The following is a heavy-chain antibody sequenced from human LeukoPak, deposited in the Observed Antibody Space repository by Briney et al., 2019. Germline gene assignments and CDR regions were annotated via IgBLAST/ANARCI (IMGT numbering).Heavy chain of an antibody. CDR3: ARHVPYYDFWSGSPHWFDP. Sequence: SETLSLTCAVSGYSISSGYYWGWIRQPPGKGLEWIGSIYYSGSTYYNPSLKSRVTISVDTSKNQFSLKLSSVTAADTAVYYCARHVPYYDFWSGSPHWFDPWGQGTLVTVSS. CDR1: GYSISSGYY. CDR2: IYYSGST. J-gene: IGHJ5*02. D-gene: IGHD3-3*01. V-gene: IGHV4-38-2*01.